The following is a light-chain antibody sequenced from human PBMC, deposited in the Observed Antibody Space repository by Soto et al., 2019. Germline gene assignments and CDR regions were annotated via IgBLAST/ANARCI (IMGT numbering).Light chain of an antibody. CDR3: QQYGSSSWT. CDR2: GAS. J-gene: IGKJ1*01. V-gene: IGKV3-20*01. Sequence: LSLSPGKRATLSCRASQSISSSYLAWYQQRPGQAPRLLIYGASSRATGIPDRFSGSGSGTEFTLTISRLEPEDFAAYYCQQYGSSSWTFGQGTKVDIK. CDR1: QSISSSY.